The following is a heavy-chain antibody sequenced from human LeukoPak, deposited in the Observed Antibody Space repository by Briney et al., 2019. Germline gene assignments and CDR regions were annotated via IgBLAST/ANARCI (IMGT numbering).Heavy chain of an antibody. J-gene: IGHJ4*02. CDR2: INHSGST. CDR3: AREDGDGYTYYFDY. V-gene: IGHV4-34*01. Sequence: PSETLSLTCAVYGGSFSGYYWSWIRQPPGKGLEWIGEINHSGSTNYNPSLKSRVTISVDTSKNQFSLKLSSVTAADTAVYYCAREDGDGYTYYFDYWGQGTLVTVSS. D-gene: IGHD5-24*01. CDR1: GGSFSGYY.